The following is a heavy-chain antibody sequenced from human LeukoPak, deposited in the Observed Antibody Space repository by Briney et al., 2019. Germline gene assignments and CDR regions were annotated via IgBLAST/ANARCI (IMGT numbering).Heavy chain of an antibody. D-gene: IGHD2-15*01. CDR2: VYSADST. V-gene: IGHV3-66*01. J-gene: IGHJ4*02. Sequence: GGSLRLSCAASGFTVNSNYMTWVRQAPGKGLEWVSIVYSADSTFYADSVKGRFTISRDKSKNTLYLQMNSLRAEDTAMYYCARDRGGSYHAGIFYWGQGTLVTVSS. CDR1: GFTVNSNY. CDR3: ARDRGGSYHAGIFY.